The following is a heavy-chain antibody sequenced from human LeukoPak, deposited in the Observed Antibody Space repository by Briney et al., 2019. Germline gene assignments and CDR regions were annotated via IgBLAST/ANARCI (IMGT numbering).Heavy chain of an antibody. D-gene: IGHD3-10*01. CDR2: TRNKANSYTT. CDR3: ARVVVRGVIPDY. Sequence: PGGFLRLSCAASGFTFSDHYMDWVRQAPGKGLEWVGRTRNKANSYTTEYAASVKGRFTISRDDSKNSLYLQMNSLKTEDTAVYYCARVVVRGVIPDYWGQGTLVTVSS. V-gene: IGHV3-72*01. CDR1: GFTFSDHY. J-gene: IGHJ4*02.